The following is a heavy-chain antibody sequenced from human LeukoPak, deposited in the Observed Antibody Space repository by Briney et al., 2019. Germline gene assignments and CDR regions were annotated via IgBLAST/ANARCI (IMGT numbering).Heavy chain of an antibody. V-gene: IGHV3-11*01. CDR1: EFSFSDYY. CDR3: ARDGRDCISTSCSYEGGSFDI. CDR2: ISNSGTES. D-gene: IGHD2-2*01. Sequence: GGSLRLSCTGSEFSFSDYYMTWIRQAPGKGLEWISYISNSGTESYHADSVRGRFIISRDNARSSLYLQMNNLRDEDTAVYYCARDGRDCISTSCSYEGGSFDIWGQGTTVTVSS. J-gene: IGHJ3*02.